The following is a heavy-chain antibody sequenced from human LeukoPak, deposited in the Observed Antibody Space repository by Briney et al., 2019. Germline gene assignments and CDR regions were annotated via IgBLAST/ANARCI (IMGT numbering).Heavy chain of an antibody. Sequence: SETLSLTCTVSGGSISSSSYYWGWIRQPPGKGLEWIGSIYYSGSTYYNPSLKSRVTISVDTSKNQFSLKLSSVTAADTAVYYCARKYYDILTGPYDAFDIWGQGTMVTVSS. CDR1: GGSISSSSYY. V-gene: IGHV4-39*01. J-gene: IGHJ3*02. D-gene: IGHD3-9*01. CDR3: ARKYYDILTGPYDAFDI. CDR2: IYYSGST.